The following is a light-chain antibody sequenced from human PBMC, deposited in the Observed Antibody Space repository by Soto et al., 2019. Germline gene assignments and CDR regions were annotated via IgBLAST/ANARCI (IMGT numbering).Light chain of an antibody. CDR3: QQHGISRVRT. J-gene: IGKJ1*01. CDR1: QSVTSSY. Sequence: EIVLTQFPGTVSLSLGERATLSCRASQSVTSSYLAWYQQKPGQAPRLLIYAAYSRATGIPDRFSGSGSGTDFTLTISRLEPEDFAMYYCQQHGISRVRTFGQGTKVEVK. V-gene: IGKV3-20*01. CDR2: AAY.